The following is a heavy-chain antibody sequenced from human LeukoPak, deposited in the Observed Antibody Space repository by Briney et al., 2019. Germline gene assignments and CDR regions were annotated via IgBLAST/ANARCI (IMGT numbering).Heavy chain of an antibody. J-gene: IGHJ3*02. CDR2: ISGSGGST. V-gene: IGHV3-23*01. CDR3: AKGLWFGELLFSHAFDI. CDR1: GFTFSSYA. Sequence: GGSLRLSCAASGFTFSSYAMSWVRQAPGKGLEWVSAISGSGGSTYYADSVKGRFTISRDNSKNTLYLQMNSLRAEDTAVYYCAKGLWFGELLFSHAFDIWGQGTMVTVSS. D-gene: IGHD3-10*01.